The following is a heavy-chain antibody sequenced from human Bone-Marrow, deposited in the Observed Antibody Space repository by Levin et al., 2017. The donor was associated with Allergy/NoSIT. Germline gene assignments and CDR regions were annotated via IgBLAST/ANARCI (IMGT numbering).Heavy chain of an antibody. CDR1: GFTFSNFA. CDR3: AKERVQSEAWFENDY. CDR2: ISDSGGRA. Sequence: GESLKISCVASGFTFSNFAMGWVRQAPGKGLEWVSIISDSGGRAYYADSVKGRFTISRDNSKKTLFLQMRSLTAEDTAFYYCAKERVQSEAWFENDYWGQGTLVTVSS. V-gene: IGHV3-23*01. J-gene: IGHJ4*02. D-gene: IGHD3-10*01.